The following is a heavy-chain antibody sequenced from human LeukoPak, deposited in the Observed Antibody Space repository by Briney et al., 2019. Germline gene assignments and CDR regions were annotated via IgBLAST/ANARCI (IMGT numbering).Heavy chain of an antibody. V-gene: IGHV1-69*10. CDR3: ARHELQQGAYYKYNYMSD. Sequence: GASVKVSCKAPGGSFSDDVISWVRQALGQGLDWMGGVIPIYDITQYAKKFQGRLTISADKSTTTAYMELNSLTPEDTAVYYCARHELQQGAYYKYNYMSDWGKGTMVIVS. D-gene: IGHD3-10*01. CDR2: VIPIYDIT. CDR1: GGSFSDDV. J-gene: IGHJ6*03.